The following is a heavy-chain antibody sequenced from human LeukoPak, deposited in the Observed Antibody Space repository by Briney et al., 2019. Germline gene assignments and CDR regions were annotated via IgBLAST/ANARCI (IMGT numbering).Heavy chain of an antibody. Sequence: GESLKISCKGLGYSFSSYWNAWVRQRPGKGLEWMGIIYPGGSETRYDPSFQGQVTISADSSTSTAYLQWSSLKASDTAMYYCARRYCSSASCPLYYFDYWGQGTLVTVSS. CDR3: ARRYCSSASCPLYYFDY. CDR2: IYPGGSET. CDR1: GYSFSSYW. D-gene: IGHD2-2*01. V-gene: IGHV5-51*01. J-gene: IGHJ4*02.